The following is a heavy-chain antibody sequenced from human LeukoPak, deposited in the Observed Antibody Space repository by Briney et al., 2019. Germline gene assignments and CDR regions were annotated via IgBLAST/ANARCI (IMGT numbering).Heavy chain of an antibody. CDR1: GFTFSSYW. CDR2: INGDGTDI. V-gene: IGHV3-74*01. D-gene: IGHD3-22*01. J-gene: IGHJ4*02. CDR3: SRDHFDSRGYWPTFDS. Sequence: PGGSLRLSCAASGFTFSSYWMHWVRQVPGKGLMWVARINGDGTDISYADSVKGRFTIFRDNAKNTLHLQMNSLGAEDTAVYYCSRDHFDSRGYWPTFDSWGQGTLVTVSS.